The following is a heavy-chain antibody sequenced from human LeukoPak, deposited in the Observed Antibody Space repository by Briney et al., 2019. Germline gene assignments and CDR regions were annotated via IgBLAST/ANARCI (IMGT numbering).Heavy chain of an antibody. CDR2: ISSSSSYI. J-gene: IGHJ4*01. V-gene: IGHV3-21*01. Sequence: PGGSLRLSCAASGFTFSIYSMNWVRQAPGKGLEWVSSISSSSSYIYYADSVKGRFTISRDNAENSLYLQMNSLRAEDSATYYCVREGFYFFDFWGQGTLVTVSS. CDR3: VREGFYFFDF. CDR1: GFTFSIYS.